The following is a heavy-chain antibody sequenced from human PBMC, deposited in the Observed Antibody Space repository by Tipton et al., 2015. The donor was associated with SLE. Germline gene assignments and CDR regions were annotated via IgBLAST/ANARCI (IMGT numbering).Heavy chain of an antibody. D-gene: IGHD1-1*01. V-gene: IGHV4-4*08. CDR2: VHTTGST. CDR1: GDSISSYY. CDR3: ARSLYDTNWFFFDL. Sequence: GLVKPSETLSLTCTVSGDSISSYYWSWIRQPPGKGLEWIGNVHTTGSTNYSPSLKSRVTISVGSSKNQFSLYLSSVTAADTAMYYCARSLYDTNWFFFDLWGQGTLVTVSS. J-gene: IGHJ5*02.